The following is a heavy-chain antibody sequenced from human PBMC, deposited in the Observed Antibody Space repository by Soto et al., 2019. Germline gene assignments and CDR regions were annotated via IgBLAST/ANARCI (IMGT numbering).Heavy chain of an antibody. Sequence: HPGGSLRLSCAASGFTFSSYSMNWVRQAPGKGLEWVSYISSSSSTIYYADSVKGRFTISRDNAKNSLYLQMNSLRAEDTAVYYCARDLRFVSAEHFDYWGQGTLVTVSS. CDR2: ISSSSSTI. CDR3: ARDLRFVSAEHFDY. CDR1: GFTFSSYS. D-gene: IGHD3-3*01. J-gene: IGHJ4*02. V-gene: IGHV3-48*01.